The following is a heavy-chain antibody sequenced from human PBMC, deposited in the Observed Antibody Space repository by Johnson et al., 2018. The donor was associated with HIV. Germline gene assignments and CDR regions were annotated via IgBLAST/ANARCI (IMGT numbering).Heavy chain of an antibody. Sequence: QVQLVESGGGLIQPGGSLRLSCAASGFTFSSYVMHWVRQAPGKGLEWVAVISYDGSNKYYADFVKGRFTISRDNSKNTLYLQMNSLRAEDTAVYYCARAEQLAGGAFDIWGQGTMVTVSS. CDR1: GFTFSSYV. D-gene: IGHD6-6*01. CDR3: ARAEQLAGGAFDI. CDR2: ISYDGSNK. V-gene: IGHV3-30*04. J-gene: IGHJ3*02.